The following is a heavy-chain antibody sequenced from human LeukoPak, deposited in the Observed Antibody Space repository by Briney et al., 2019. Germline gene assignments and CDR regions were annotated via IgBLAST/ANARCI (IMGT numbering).Heavy chain of an antibody. CDR2: ISGYNGNT. CDR1: GYTFTYYG. Sequence: PSVKVSCKASGYTFTYYGITWVRQAPGQGLEWMGWISGYNGNTYYVQNFQDRVTMTTDTSTSTAYMELRSLRPDDTAVYYCARFAVGAINYWYLDLWGRGTLVSVSA. CDR3: ARFAVGAINYWYLDL. D-gene: IGHD1-26*01. V-gene: IGHV1-18*01. J-gene: IGHJ2*01.